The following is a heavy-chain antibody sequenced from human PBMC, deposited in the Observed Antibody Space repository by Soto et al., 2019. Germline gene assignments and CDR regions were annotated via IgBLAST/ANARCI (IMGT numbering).Heavy chain of an antibody. CDR1: GGTFSSYT. J-gene: IGHJ2*01. Sequence: QVQLVQSGAEVKKPGSSVTVSCKASGGTFSSYTISWVRQAPGQGLEWMGGIIPIFGTANYAQKFQGRVTRTADESTATAYRELSRLRSEDTAVYDCARGTHRWLQLGYFDLWGRGTLVTVSS. D-gene: IGHD5-12*01. CDR2: IIPIFGTA. V-gene: IGHV1-69*12. CDR3: ARGTHRWLQLGYFDL.